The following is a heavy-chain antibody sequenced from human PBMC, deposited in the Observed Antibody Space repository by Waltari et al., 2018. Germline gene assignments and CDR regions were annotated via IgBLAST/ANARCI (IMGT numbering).Heavy chain of an antibody. Sequence: QVHLQESGPGLVKPSGTLSLTCEVSGASVTGDWWGWVRQPTGKGLEWIGEIYHSGSNKYNPSLKIRRAMSVDKSKTEFSLKLTSVTAADTAVYYCARWSARISQREFYFDYWGQGILVTISS. CDR1: GASVTGDW. J-gene: IGHJ4*02. D-gene: IGHD6-25*01. CDR2: IYHSGSN. V-gene: IGHV4-4*02. CDR3: ARWSARISQREFYFDY.